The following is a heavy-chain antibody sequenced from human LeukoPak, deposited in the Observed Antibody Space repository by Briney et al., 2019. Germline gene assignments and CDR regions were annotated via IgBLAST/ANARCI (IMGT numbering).Heavy chain of an antibody. J-gene: IGHJ4*02. Sequence: PGGSLRLSCAASGFTFSSYAMHWVRQAPGKGLEWVANIKQDGSEKYYVDSVKGRFTISRDNAKNSLYLQMNSLRAEDTAVYYCARDSFWSGSVPGYWGQGTLVTVSS. CDR1: GFTFSSYA. D-gene: IGHD3-3*01. V-gene: IGHV3-7*01. CDR3: ARDSFWSGSVPGY. CDR2: IKQDGSEK.